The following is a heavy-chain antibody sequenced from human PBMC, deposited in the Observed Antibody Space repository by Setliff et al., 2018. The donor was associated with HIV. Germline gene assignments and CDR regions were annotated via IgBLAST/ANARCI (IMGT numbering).Heavy chain of an antibody. CDR1: GFTFSSYS. D-gene: IGHD3-3*01. CDR3: AREEDFWSYFDY. Sequence: GGSLRLSCAASGFTFSSYSMNWVRQVPGKGLEWVSSISSSSSYIYYADSVKGRFTISRDNAKNSLYLQMNSLRAEDTAVYYCAREEDFWSYFDYWGQGTLVTVSS. V-gene: IGHV3-21*06. J-gene: IGHJ4*02. CDR2: ISSSSSYI.